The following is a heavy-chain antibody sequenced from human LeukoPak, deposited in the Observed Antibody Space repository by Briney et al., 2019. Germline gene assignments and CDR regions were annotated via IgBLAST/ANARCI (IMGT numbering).Heavy chain of an antibody. V-gene: IGHV3-23*01. CDR2: ISGSGGST. CDR3: AKTRSGQPQAPFDY. CDR1: AFSFSKFA. J-gene: IGHJ4*02. Sequence: GGSLRLSCAASAFSFSKFALIWVRQAPGKGLEWVSAISGSGGSTYYADSVKGRFTISRDNSKNTLYLQMNSLRAEDTAVYYCAKTRSGQPQAPFDYWGQGTLVTVSS. D-gene: IGHD2-15*01.